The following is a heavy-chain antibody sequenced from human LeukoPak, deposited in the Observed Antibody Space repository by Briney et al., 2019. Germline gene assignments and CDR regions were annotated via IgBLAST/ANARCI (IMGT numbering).Heavy chain of an antibody. CDR3: ARGFPRGYNYGLNY. CDR2: VNHSGST. Sequence: SETLSLTCAVYGGSFSGYYWSWIRRPPGKELEWIGEVNHSGSTNYNPSLKSRVTISVDTSKNQFSLKLSSVTAADTAVYYCARGFPRGYNYGLNYWGQGTLVTVSS. V-gene: IGHV4-34*01. D-gene: IGHD5-18*01. CDR1: GGSFSGYY. J-gene: IGHJ4*02.